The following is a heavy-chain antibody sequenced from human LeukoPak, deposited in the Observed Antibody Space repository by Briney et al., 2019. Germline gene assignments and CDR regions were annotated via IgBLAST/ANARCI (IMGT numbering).Heavy chain of an antibody. Sequence: GGSLRLSCAASGFTFSSYSMNWVRQAPGKGLEWVGFIRSKAYGGTTEYAASVKGRFTISRDDSKSIAYLQMNSLKTEDTAVYYCTRGLITFGGVIAIFDYWGQGTLVTVSS. V-gene: IGHV3-49*04. CDR2: IRSKAYGGTT. J-gene: IGHJ4*02. CDR1: GFTFSSYS. CDR3: TRGLITFGGVIAIFDY. D-gene: IGHD3-16*02.